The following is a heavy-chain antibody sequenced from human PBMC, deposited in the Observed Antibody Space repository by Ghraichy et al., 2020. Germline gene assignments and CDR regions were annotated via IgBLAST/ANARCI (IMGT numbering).Heavy chain of an antibody. Sequence: SQTLSLTCAVYGGSFSGYYWSWIRQPPGKGLEWIGEINHSGSTNYNPSLKSRVTISVDTSKNQFSLKLSSETAADTAVYYCARDRGYSGYGASYGMDVWGQRDTVT. CDR2: INHSGST. V-gene: IGHV4-34*01. CDR1: GGSFSGYY. J-gene: IGHJ6*02. D-gene: IGHD5-12*01. CDR3: ARDRGYSGYGASYGMDV.